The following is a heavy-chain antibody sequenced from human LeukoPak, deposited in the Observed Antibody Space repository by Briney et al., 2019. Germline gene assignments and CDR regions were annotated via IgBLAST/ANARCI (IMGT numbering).Heavy chain of an antibody. CDR3: AKGSSSHEYFQH. CDR1: AYIFTSYW. V-gene: IGHV5-51*01. D-gene: IGHD6-13*01. Sequence: GESLKISCKGSAYIFTSYWIGCGRQMPGKDLEGMVIIYPGDSDTRYSPSFQGQVTISADKSISTAYLQWSSLKASATAMYYCAKGSSSHEYFQHWGQGTLVTVSS. J-gene: IGHJ1*01. CDR2: IYPGDSDT.